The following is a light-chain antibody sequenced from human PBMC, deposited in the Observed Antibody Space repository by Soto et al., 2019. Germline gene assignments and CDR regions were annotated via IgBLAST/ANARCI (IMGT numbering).Light chain of an antibody. J-gene: IGLJ2*01. CDR3: AAWDDTLDGVV. V-gene: IGLV1-44*01. CDR2: PNN. CDR1: SSNVGTNS. Sequence: QSVLIQPPSASGTPGQRVSISCSGSSSNVGTNSVNWYQQLPGTAPKLLLYPNNRRPSGVPDRFSGSKSDTSASLAISGLQPEEEAHYYCAAWDDTLDGVVFGGGTQLTVL.